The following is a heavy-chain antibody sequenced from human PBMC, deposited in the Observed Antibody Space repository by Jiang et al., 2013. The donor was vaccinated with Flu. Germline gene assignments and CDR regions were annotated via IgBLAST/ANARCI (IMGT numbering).Heavy chain of an antibody. D-gene: IGHD5-12*01. J-gene: IGHJ4*02. CDR3: ARDLSPRGWLRLACPDY. CDR1: GYPFTSYY. V-gene: IGHV1-46*01. Sequence: PGASVKVSCKASGYPFTSYYMHWVRQAPGQGLEWMGIINPSGGSTSYAQKFQGRVTMTRDTSTSTVYMELSSLRSEDTAVYYCARDLSPRGWLRLACPDYWGQGTLVTVSS. CDR2: INPSGGST.